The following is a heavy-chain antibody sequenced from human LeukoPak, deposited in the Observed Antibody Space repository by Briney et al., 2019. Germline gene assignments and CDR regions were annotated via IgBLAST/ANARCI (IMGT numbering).Heavy chain of an antibody. V-gene: IGHV3-23*01. Sequence: GGSLRLSCAASRFTFSNYAMSWVRQAPGKGLEWVSAIGGNGGSTYYADSVKGRFTISRDNSKDTLYLQMNSLRAEDAAVYYCAKEASSNIVVVPAAIYLPFRLQSYYFDYWGQGTLVTVSS. CDR1: RFTFSNYA. CDR2: IGGNGGST. J-gene: IGHJ4*02. D-gene: IGHD2-2*01. CDR3: AKEASSNIVVVPAAIYLPFRLQSYYFDY.